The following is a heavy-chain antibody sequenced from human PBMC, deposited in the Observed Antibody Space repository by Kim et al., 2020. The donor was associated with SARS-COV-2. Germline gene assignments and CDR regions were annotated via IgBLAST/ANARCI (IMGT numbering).Heavy chain of an antibody. V-gene: IGHV3-30*18. CDR2: ISYDGSNK. CDR1: GFTFSSYG. Sequence: GGSLRLSCAASGFTFSSYGMHWVRQAPGKGLEWVAVISYDGSNKYYADSVKGRFTISRDDSKNTLYLQMNSLRAEDTAVYYCAKGPDYVWGSYPDYWGQG. J-gene: IGHJ4*02. CDR3: AKGPDYVWGSYPDY. D-gene: IGHD3-16*01.